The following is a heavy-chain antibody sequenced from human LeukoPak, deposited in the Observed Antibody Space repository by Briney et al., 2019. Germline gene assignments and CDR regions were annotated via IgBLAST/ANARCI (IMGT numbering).Heavy chain of an antibody. V-gene: IGHV4-59*01. J-gene: IGHJ6*03. CDR1: GGSISSYY. CDR2: IYYSGST. CDR3: ARAPETYCSSTSCYHARGGYYYYMDV. D-gene: IGHD2-2*01. Sequence: SETLSLTCTVSGGSISSYYWSWIRQPPGKGLEWIGYIYYSGSTNYNPSLRSRVTISVDTSKNQFSLKLSSVTAADTAVYYCARAPETYCSSTSCYHARGGYYYYMDVWGKGTTVTVSS.